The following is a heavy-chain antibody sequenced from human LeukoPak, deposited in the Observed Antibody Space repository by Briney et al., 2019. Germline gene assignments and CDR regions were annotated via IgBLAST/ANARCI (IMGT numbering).Heavy chain of an antibody. V-gene: IGHV3-30*09. D-gene: IGHD3-10*02. J-gene: IGHJ4*02. CDR3: ARDEVFSSFDY. Sequence: PGGSLRLSCAASGFTFSSYAMHWVRQAPGKGLEWVAVISCDGSNKYYADSVKGRFAISRDNSKNTLYLQMNSLRAEDTAVYYCARDEVFSSFDYWGQGPLVTVPS. CDR2: ISCDGSNK. CDR1: GFTFSSYA.